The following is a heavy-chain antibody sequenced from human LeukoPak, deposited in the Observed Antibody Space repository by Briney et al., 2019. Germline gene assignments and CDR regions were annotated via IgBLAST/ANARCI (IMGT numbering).Heavy chain of an antibody. D-gene: IGHD5-12*01. CDR2: IIPIFGTA. J-gene: IGHJ4*02. V-gene: IGHV1-69*13. CDR3: AGGALRGYSGYDSRFDY. Sequence: SVKVSCKASGGTFSSYAISWVRQAPGQGLEWMGGIIPIFGTANYAQKFQGRVTITADESTSTAYMELSNLRSEDTAVYYCAGGALRGYSGYDSRFDYWGQGTLVTVSS. CDR1: GGTFSSYA.